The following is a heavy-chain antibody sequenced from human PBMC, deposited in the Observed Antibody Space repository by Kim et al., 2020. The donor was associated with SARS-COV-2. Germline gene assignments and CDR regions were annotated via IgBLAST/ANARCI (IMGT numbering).Heavy chain of an antibody. J-gene: IGHJ4*02. D-gene: IGHD6-19*01. V-gene: IGHV3-72*01. CDR2: TRDKANSYTT. Sequence: GGSLRLSCVAYGFTFSDHYMDWVRQAPGKGLEWVGRTRDKANSYTTEYAASVKGRFTISRDDSKNSLYLQMNSLKTEDTAVYYCARVYSSVYTRDYLDFWGQGTLVTVSS. CDR1: GFTFSDHY. CDR3: ARVYSSVYTRDYLDF.